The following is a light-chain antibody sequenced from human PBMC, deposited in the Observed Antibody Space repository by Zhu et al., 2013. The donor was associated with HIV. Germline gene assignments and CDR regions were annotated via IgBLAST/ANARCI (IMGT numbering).Light chain of an antibody. Sequence: DIQMTQSPSTLSASVGDRVTITCQASQDISRYLNWYQQKPGEAPKLLTYDASKMQTGVPPRFSGSGSGTDFTLTISSLQPEDIATYYCQQYDSLPVRSFGGGTKVEIK. CDR1: QDISRY. CDR3: QQYDSLPVRS. J-gene: IGKJ4*01. CDR2: DAS. V-gene: IGKV1-33*01.